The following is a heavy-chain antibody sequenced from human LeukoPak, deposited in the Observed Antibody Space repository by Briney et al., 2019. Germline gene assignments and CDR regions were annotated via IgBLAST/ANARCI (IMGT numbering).Heavy chain of an antibody. V-gene: IGHV1-18*01. J-gene: IGHJ6*03. CDR1: GYTFTSYG. Sequence: ASVKASCKASGYTFTSYGISWVRQAPGQGLEWMGWISAYNGNTNYAQKLQGRVTMTTDTSTSTAYMELRSLRSDDTAVYYCARDGPQPSGYYYYYYMDVWGKGTTVTISS. CDR3: ARDGPQPSGYYYYYYMDV. CDR2: ISAYNGNT. D-gene: IGHD1-26*01.